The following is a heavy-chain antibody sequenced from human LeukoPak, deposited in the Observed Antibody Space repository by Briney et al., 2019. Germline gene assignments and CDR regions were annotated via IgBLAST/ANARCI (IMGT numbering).Heavy chain of an antibody. V-gene: IGHV3-7*01. CDR3: ARDLFDY. J-gene: IGHJ4*02. Sequence: GGSLRLSCAVSGFTFSSFWMSWVRQAPGKGLGWVANIKPDGSEKSYVDSVKGRFTISRDNAKNSLYLQMNSLRAEDTAVYYCARDLFDYWGQGTLVTVSS. CDR2: IKPDGSEK. CDR1: GFTFSSFW.